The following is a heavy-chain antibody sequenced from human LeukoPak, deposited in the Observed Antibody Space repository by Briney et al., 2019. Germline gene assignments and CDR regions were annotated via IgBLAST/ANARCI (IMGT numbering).Heavy chain of an antibody. CDR3: ARLRGYSGYDPYYFDY. V-gene: IGHV4-34*01. J-gene: IGHJ4*02. CDR1: GGSFSGYY. Sequence: SETLSLTCAVYGGSFSGYYWSWIRQPPGKGLAWIGRIYHSGSTYYNPSLKSRVTISVDTSKNQFSLKLSSVTAADTAVYYCARLRGYSGYDPYYFDYWGQGTLVTVSS. CDR2: IYHSGST. D-gene: IGHD5-12*01.